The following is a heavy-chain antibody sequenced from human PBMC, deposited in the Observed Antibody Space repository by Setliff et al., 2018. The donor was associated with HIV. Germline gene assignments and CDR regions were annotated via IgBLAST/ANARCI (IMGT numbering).Heavy chain of an antibody. CDR2: IYWDGDK. CDR1: GFSLATDGVA. CDR3: THKPRIFAAGTHYFDS. D-gene: IGHD6-13*01. J-gene: IGHJ4*02. V-gene: IGHV2-5*02. Sequence: SGPTLVNPTQTLTLTCDFSGFSLATDGVAVGWIRQPPGKGPEWLALIYWDGDKRYNPSLKDRLTITKATSNNHVVLMMSNMDPADTATYYCTHKPRIFAAGTHYFDSWGQGTLVTVSS.